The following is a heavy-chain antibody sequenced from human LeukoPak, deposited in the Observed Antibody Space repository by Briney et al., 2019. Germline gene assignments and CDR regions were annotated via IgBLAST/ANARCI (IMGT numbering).Heavy chain of an antibody. J-gene: IGHJ4*02. CDR2: INHSGST. Sequence: SETLPLTCAVYGGSFSGYYWSWIRQPPGKGLEWIGEINHSGSTNYNPSLKSRVTISVDTSKNQFSLKLSSVTAADTAVYYCARDGGNYVWGSYLGPFDYWGQGTLVTVSS. D-gene: IGHD3-16*02. V-gene: IGHV4-34*01. CDR1: GGSFSGYY. CDR3: ARDGGNYVWGSYLGPFDY.